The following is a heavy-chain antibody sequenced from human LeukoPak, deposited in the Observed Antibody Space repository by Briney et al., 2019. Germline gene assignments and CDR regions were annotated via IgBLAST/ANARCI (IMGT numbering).Heavy chain of an antibody. V-gene: IGHV3-33*06. J-gene: IGHJ4*02. CDR3: AKDAQRGFDYSNSLEY. CDR2: IWNDGTNR. Sequence: GRSLRLSCAASGFTFSHYGRHWVRQAPGKGLEWVAVIWNDGTNRYYGDSVKGRFTISRDDSKNTVYLQMNGLRAGDTAVYYCAKDAQRGFDYSNSLEYWGQGTLVTVSS. D-gene: IGHD4-11*01. CDR1: GFTFSHYG.